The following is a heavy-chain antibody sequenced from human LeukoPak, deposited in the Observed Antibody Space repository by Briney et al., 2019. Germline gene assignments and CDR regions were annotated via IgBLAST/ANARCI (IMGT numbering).Heavy chain of an antibody. Sequence: PGGSLRLPCAGSGFTFRNYWMNWVRRSPGKGLEWVANIKEDGSEKYYADSVKGRFTVSRDNAKNSLYLQINSLRADDTAVYYCARGGPTVGTDYWGQGTLVTVSS. CDR2: IKEDGSEK. J-gene: IGHJ4*02. CDR1: GFTFRNYW. D-gene: IGHD1-26*01. V-gene: IGHV3-7*01. CDR3: ARGGPTVGTDY.